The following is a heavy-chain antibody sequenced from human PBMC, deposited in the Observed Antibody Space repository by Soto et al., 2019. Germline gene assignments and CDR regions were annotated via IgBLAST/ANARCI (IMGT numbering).Heavy chain of an antibody. CDR3: ATSHSPEGIVAMFDP. J-gene: IGHJ5*02. Sequence: PGESLKISCKGSGYSFTSYWIGWVRQMPGKGLEWMGRIDPSDSYTNYSPSFQGHVTISADKSISTAYLQWSSLKASDTAMYYCATSHSPEGIVAMFDPWGQRNLVTVSS. CDR2: IDPSDSYT. V-gene: IGHV5-10-1*01. CDR1: GYSFTSYW. D-gene: IGHD3-22*01.